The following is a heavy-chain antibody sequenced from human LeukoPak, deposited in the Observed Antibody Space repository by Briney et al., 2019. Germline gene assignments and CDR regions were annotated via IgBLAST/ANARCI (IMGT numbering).Heavy chain of an antibody. Sequence: GASVKVSCKASGYTFTNYAMNWVRQAPGQGLEWMGWISAYNGNTNYAQKLQGRVTMTTDTSTSTAYMELRSLRSDDTAVYYCARDRGYPLERSLRDYWGQGTLVTVSS. D-gene: IGHD1-1*01. CDR1: GYTFTNYA. J-gene: IGHJ4*02. V-gene: IGHV1-18*01. CDR2: ISAYNGNT. CDR3: ARDRGYPLERSLRDY.